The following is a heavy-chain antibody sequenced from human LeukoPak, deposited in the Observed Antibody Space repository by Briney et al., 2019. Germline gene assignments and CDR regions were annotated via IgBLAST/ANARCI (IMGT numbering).Heavy chain of an antibody. V-gene: IGHV3-21*04. CDR3: AKDITFRKTGALDY. CDR2: ISSSSSYI. Sequence: GGSLRLSCAASGFTFSSYSMNWVRQAPGKGLEWVSSISSSSSYIYYADSVKGRFTISRDNAKSSLYLQMNSLRAEDTALYYCAKDITFRKTGALDYWGQGTLVTVSS. D-gene: IGHD1-14*01. CDR1: GFTFSSYS. J-gene: IGHJ4*02.